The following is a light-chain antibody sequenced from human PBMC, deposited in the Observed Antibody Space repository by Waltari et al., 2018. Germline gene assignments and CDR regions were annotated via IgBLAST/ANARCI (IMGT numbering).Light chain of an antibody. J-gene: IGKJ2*01. CDR3: QQYHSSSNT. V-gene: IGKV1-5*03. Sequence: DIQMTQSPSTLSASVGDTVTITCRASQSITIWLAWYQQKPGKSPKLLAQKASSLESGVPSRFSVSGSGTAFRPTIHSLQPYDFATYYCQQYHSSSNTFGQGTKLEI. CDR2: KAS. CDR1: QSITIW.